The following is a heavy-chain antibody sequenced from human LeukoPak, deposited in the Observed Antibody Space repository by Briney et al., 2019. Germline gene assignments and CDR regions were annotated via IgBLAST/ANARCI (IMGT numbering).Heavy chain of an antibody. CDR1: GFTFSNYW. V-gene: IGHV3-74*01. CDR3: SRDSLSSCGGDCYSGLDV. Sequence: PGGSLRLSCAASGFTFSNYWMHWVRQAPGEALMWVSRIKSDGSSTTYAVSVKGRFTISRDNAKNTLYLQMNSLRAEDTAVYYCSRDSLSSCGGDCYSGLDVWGQGTTVTVSS. D-gene: IGHD2-21*02. CDR2: IKSDGSST. J-gene: IGHJ6*02.